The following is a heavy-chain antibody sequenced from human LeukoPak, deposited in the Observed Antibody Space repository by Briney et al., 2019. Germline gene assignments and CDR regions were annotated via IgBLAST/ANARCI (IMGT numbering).Heavy chain of an antibody. V-gene: IGHV4-59*12. CDR3: ARGRSIAAEYYFDY. CDR2: VYYSGST. CDR1: GGSISSYY. D-gene: IGHD6-13*01. J-gene: IGHJ4*02. Sequence: PSETLSLTCTAPGGSISSYYWSWIRQPPGKGLDWIGYVYYSGSTNYNPSLKSRVTISVDTSKNQFSLKLSSVTAADTAVYYCARGRSIAAEYYFDYWGQGTLVTVSS.